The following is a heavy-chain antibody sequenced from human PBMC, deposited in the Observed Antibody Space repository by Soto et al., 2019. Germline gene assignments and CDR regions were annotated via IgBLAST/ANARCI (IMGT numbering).Heavy chain of an antibody. Sequence: PSETLSLTCAVYGGSFSGYYCSWIRQPPGKGLEWIGEINHSGSTNYNPSLKSRVTISVDTSKNQFSLKLSSVTAADTAVYYCARGSSNANNWFDPWGQGTLVTVSS. V-gene: IGHV4-34*01. CDR1: GGSFSGYY. CDR2: INHSGST. CDR3: ARGSSNANNWFDP. J-gene: IGHJ5*02. D-gene: IGHD6-13*01.